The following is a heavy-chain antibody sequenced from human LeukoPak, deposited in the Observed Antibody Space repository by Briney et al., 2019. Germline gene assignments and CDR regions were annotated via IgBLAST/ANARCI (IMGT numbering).Heavy chain of an antibody. J-gene: IGHJ4*02. Sequence: GGSLRLSCAASGFTFTDSAMTWVRQAPGEGLEWVSAISTSGGDTIYTDSVKDRFTISRDNSKNTLYLQMNSLRAEDTAIYYCAKGGSYAPLDYWGQGTLVTVSS. CDR1: GFTFTDSA. CDR3: AKGGSYAPLDY. D-gene: IGHD1-26*01. V-gene: IGHV3-23*01. CDR2: ISTSGGDT.